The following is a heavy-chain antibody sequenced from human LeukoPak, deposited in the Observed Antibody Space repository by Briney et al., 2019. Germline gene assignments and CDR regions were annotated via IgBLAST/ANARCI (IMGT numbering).Heavy chain of an antibody. J-gene: IGHJ6*02. D-gene: IGHD6-13*01. CDR2: IYHSGRT. Sequence: SGTLSLTCGVSGGSITSSNWWTWVRQPPGKGLEWIGEIYHSGRTNYNPSLKTRVTISVDKSNNQLSLKLNSVTAADTAVYYCARSTGIAASGTESNDYYYYGMDVWGQGTTVTVSS. V-gene: IGHV4-4*02. CDR3: ARSTGIAASGTESNDYYYYGMDV. CDR1: GGSITSSNW.